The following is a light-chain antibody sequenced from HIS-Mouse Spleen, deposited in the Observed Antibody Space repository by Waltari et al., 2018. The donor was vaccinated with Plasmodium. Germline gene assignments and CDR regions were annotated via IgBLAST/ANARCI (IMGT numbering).Light chain of an antibody. J-gene: IGKJ1*01. CDR1: QSISSY. CDR2: AAS. CDR3: QQSYSTWT. Sequence: DIQMTQSPSSLSASVGDRVTITCRASQSISSYLNWYQQKPGKATNLLIYAASSLQSGVPSRFSGSGSGTDFTLTISSLQPEDFATYNCQQSYSTWTFGQGTKVEIK. V-gene: IGKV1-39*01.